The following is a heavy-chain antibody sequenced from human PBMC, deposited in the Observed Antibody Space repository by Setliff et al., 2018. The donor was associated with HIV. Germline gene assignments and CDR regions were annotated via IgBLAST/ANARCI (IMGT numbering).Heavy chain of an antibody. CDR1: GGSITTTNYY. J-gene: IGHJ4*02. D-gene: IGHD3-10*01. CDR2: IYYRGSA. Sequence: SETLSLTCTVSGGSITTTNYYWGWVRQSPGKGLEWIGVIYYRGSAYSNLSLQSRVTLSVDTSKNSFSLHLTSVTAADTAVYFCARARGPPLPVLDFWGQGTLVTVSS. V-gene: IGHV4-39*07. CDR3: ARARGPPLPVLDF.